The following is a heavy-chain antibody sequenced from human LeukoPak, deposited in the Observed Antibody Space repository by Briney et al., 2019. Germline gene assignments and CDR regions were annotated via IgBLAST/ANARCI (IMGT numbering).Heavy chain of an antibody. V-gene: IGHV4-34*01. CDR2: INHSGST. Sequence: SETLSLTCAVYGGSFSGYYWSWIRQPPGKGLEWIGEINHSGSTNYNPSLKSRVTISVDTSKNQFSLKLSSVTAADTAVYYCARGARLSITTGMDVWGQGTTVTVSS. CDR3: ARGARLSITTGMDV. CDR1: GGSFSGYY. D-gene: IGHD1-1*01. J-gene: IGHJ6*02.